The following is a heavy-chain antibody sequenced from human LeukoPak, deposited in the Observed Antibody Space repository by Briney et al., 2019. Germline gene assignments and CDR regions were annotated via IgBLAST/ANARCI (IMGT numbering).Heavy chain of an antibody. CDR1: GFTFSSYS. CDR2: ISSSSSYI. Sequence: GGSLRLSCAASGFTFSSYSMNWVRQAPGKGLEWVSSISSSSSYIYYADSVKGRFTISRDNAKNSLYLQMNSLRAEDTAVYYCARDRVDIVVVPAAPDAFEIWGQGTMVTVSS. CDR3: ARDRVDIVVVPAAPDAFEI. J-gene: IGHJ3*02. V-gene: IGHV3-21*01. D-gene: IGHD2-2*01.